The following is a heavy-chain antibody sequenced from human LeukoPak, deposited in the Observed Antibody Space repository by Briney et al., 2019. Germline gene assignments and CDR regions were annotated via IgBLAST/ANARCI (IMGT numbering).Heavy chain of an antibody. J-gene: IGHJ3*02. CDR1: GGSISSSNW. D-gene: IGHD3-22*01. V-gene: IGHV4-4*02. CDR3: ARKTYDSSGLIPHPGVFDI. Sequence: SGTLSLTCAVSGGSISSSNWWSWVRQPPGKGLEWIGEIYHSGSTNYNPSLKSRVTILVEKSKDQFSLKLSSVTAADTAVYYCARKTYDSSGLIPHPGVFDIWGQGTMVTVSS. CDR2: IYHSGST.